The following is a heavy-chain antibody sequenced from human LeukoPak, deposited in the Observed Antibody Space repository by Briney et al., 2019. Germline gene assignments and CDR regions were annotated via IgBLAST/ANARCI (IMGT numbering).Heavy chain of an antibody. V-gene: IGHV3-23*01. Sequence: GGSLRLSCAASGFTFSNYALMWLRQSPGKGLEGVSAIRGSGGGTFYADSVKGRFTISRDNSKNTLYLQMNGLRAEDTAVYYCARDPNGDYIGAFDMWGRGTLVTVSS. D-gene: IGHD4-17*01. J-gene: IGHJ3*02. CDR3: ARDPNGDYIGAFDM. CDR2: IRGSGGGT. CDR1: GFTFSNYA.